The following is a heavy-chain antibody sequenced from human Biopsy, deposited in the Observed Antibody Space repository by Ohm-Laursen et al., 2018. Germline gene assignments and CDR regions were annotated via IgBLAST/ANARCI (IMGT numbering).Heavy chain of an antibody. V-gene: IGHV4-59*02. CDR2: IYYSVMT. J-gene: IGHJ6*02. Sequence: SDTLSLTCTVSGDSVTKYYWSWIRQPPGKGLEWIGHIYYSVMTNYNPSLQSQVSISVDTSRNQDSLTLSSVTAADTAVYYCARDSGILNYGNFKYYHYYGMDVWGQGTKVTVSS. CDR1: GDSVTKYY. CDR3: ARDSGILNYGNFKYYHYYGMDV. D-gene: IGHD4-11*01.